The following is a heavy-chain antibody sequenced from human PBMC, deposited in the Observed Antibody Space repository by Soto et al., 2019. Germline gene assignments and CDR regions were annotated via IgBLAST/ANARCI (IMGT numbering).Heavy chain of an antibody. Sequence: QLQLQESGPGLVKPSETLSLTCTVSGGSISSSSFYWGWIRQPPGKGLEWIGSIYYSGNTYYNPSLKSRLTLSVDTSKNQFSLKLSSVTAADTAVYYCANLITTVTTHYFDYWGQGTLVTVSS. V-gene: IGHV4-39*01. CDR2: IYYSGNT. CDR1: GGSISSSSFY. D-gene: IGHD4-17*01. J-gene: IGHJ4*02. CDR3: ANLITTVTTHYFDY.